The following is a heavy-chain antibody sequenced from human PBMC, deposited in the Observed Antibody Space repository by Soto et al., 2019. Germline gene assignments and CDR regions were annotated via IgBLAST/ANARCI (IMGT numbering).Heavy chain of an antibody. CDR3: ASGSSDSYPGSRIFDF. D-gene: IGHD3-10*01. Sequence: LRLSCVASGITFRTRAMNWVRQAPGEGLEWVSVITDSGGDSKYADSVRGRFTISRDNSKNTLYLQMNSLRADDSAVYYCASGSSDSYPGSRIFDFWGRGTLVTVSS. J-gene: IGHJ4*02. CDR2: ITDSGGDS. V-gene: IGHV3-23*01. CDR1: GITFRTRA.